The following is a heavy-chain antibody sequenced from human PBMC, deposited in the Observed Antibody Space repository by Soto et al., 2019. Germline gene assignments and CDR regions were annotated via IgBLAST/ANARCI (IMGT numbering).Heavy chain of an antibody. J-gene: IGHJ5*02. V-gene: IGHV3-30-3*01. D-gene: IGHD1-1*01. CDR1: GFTFSSYA. CDR2: ISYDGSNK. CDR3: ARDRRYRFDP. Sequence: QVQLVESGGGVVQPGRSLRLSCAASGFTFSSYAMHWVRQAPGKGLEWVAVISYDGSNKYYADSVKGRFTISRDNSKNTLYLQMNSLRAEDTAVYYCARDRRYRFDPWGQGTLVTVSS.